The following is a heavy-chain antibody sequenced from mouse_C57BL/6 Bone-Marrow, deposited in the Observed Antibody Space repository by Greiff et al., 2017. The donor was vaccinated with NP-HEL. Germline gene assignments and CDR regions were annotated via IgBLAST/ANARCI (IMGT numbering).Heavy chain of an antibody. J-gene: IGHJ1*03. D-gene: IGHD1-1*01. Sequence: VQLKQSGAELVRPGASVKLSCTASGFNIKDYYMHWVKQRPEQGLEWIGRIDPEDGDTEYAPKFQGKATMTADTSSNTAYLQLSSLTSEDTAVYYCTTVYYGSIYWYFDVWGTVTTVTVSS. CDR3: TTVYYGSIYWYFDV. V-gene: IGHV14-1*01. CDR1: GFNIKDYY. CDR2: IDPEDGDT.